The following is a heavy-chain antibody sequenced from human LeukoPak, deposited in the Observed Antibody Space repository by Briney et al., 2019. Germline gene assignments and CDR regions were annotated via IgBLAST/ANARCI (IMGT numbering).Heavy chain of an antibody. CDR2: IKQDGSQK. CDR3: ARPLYSRGWDQFDN. J-gene: IGHJ4*02. V-gene: IGHV3-7*03. CDR1: GFTCRSNW. Sequence: GGTLRISCAASGFTCRSNWMDRVRQAPGKGLKGVASIKQDGSQKFYVDSVKGRFTISRDNAKNSLYLEMNSLRVEDTAVYYCARPLYSRGWDQFDNWGQGTLVSVSS. D-gene: IGHD6-19*01.